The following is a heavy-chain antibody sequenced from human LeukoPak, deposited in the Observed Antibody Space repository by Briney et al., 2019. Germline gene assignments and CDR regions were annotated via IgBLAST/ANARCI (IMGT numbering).Heavy chain of an antibody. J-gene: IGHJ6*02. CDR1: GFTFNNYG. Sequence: AGGSLTLSCAASGFTFNNYGIHWVRQAPGKGLEWVAVISYEGDNKYYADSLKGRFPISRDNPKNTLYLQMNSLRAEDTAVYYCARDRDSYGYSYYYGMDVWGQGTTVTVSS. CDR3: ARDRDSYGYSYYYGMDV. CDR2: ISYEGDNK. D-gene: IGHD5-18*01. V-gene: IGHV3-30*03.